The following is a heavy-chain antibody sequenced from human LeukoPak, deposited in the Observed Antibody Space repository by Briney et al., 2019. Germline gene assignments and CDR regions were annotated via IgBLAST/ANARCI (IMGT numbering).Heavy chain of an antibody. CDR3: ARDHNYAFDN. CDR1: GFPFIDYS. Sequence: GGSLRLSCAASGFPFIDYSMNWVRQAPGKGLEWLSYIGIDSGNTKYADSVKGRFTISGDSAKNSLYLQMNSLRVEDTAVYYCARDHNYAFDNWGQGTLVTVSS. J-gene: IGHJ4*02. V-gene: IGHV3-48*04. D-gene: IGHD1-1*01. CDR2: IGIDSGNT.